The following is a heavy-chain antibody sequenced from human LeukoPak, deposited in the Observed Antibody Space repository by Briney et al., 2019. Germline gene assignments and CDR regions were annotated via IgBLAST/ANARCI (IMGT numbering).Heavy chain of an antibody. CDR3: AREVGIAIPAGDIDVFDI. CDR1: GGSLSGDS. CDR2: INHSGST. J-gene: IGHJ3*02. D-gene: IGHD6-13*01. V-gene: IGHV4-34*01. Sequence: SETLSLTCAVYGGSLSGDSWSWIRQSPGKRLEWIGEINHSGSTNYNPSLKSRVSISVDKSKNQFSLNVISVSAADTAVYYCAREVGIAIPAGDIDVFDIWGQGTMVTVSS.